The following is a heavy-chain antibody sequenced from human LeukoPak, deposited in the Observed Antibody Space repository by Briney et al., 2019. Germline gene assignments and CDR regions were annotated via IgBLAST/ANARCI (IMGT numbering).Heavy chain of an antibody. CDR1: GYTFTGYY. D-gene: IGHD2-15*01. CDR3: ARERLRLGYERTNWFDP. V-gene: IGHV1-2*02. CDR2: INPNSGGT. J-gene: IGHJ5*02. Sequence: GASVKVSCKASGYTFTGYYMHWVRQAPGQGLEWMGWINPNSGGTNYAQKFQGRVTMTRDTSISTVYMELSRLRSDDTAVYYCARERLRLGYERTNWFDPWGQGTLVTVSS.